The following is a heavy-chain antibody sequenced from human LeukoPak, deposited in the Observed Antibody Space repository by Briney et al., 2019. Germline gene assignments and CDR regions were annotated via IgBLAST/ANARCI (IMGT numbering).Heavy chain of an antibody. CDR1: GYTFTGYY. V-gene: IGHV1-2*02. Sequence: ASVKVSCKASGYTFTGYYMHWVRQAPGQGLEWMGWINPNSGGTNYAQKFQGRVTMTRDTSISTAYMELSRLRSDDTAVYYCARRYYYGSGSPDPDYWGQGTLVTVSS. CDR2: INPNSGGT. J-gene: IGHJ4*02. D-gene: IGHD3-10*01. CDR3: ARRYYYGSGSPDPDY.